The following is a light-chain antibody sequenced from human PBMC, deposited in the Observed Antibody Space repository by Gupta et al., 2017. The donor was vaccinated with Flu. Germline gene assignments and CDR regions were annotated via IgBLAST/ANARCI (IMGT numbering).Light chain of an antibody. V-gene: IGLV1-40*01. J-gene: IGLJ1*01. Sequence: GTISCTGSSSNIGAGFDVHWYQQLPGTAPKLLIYANTNRPSGVPDRISGSKSGTSASLAITGLQAEDEADYYCQSYDSSLSGYVFGTGTKVTV. CDR2: ANT. CDR3: QSYDSSLSGYV. CDR1: SSNIGAGFD.